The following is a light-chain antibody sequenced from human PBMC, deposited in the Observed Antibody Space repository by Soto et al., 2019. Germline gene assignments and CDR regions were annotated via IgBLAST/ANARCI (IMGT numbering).Light chain of an antibody. CDR1: QGIRND. J-gene: IGKJ2*01. CDR3: LQDYNYPPT. CDR2: GAS. V-gene: IGKV1-6*01. Sequence: AIQMTQSPSSLSASVGDRVTITCRASQGIRNDLGWYQQKPGRAPKLLIYGASSLQSGVPSRFSGSGSGTDFTLTISSLQPEDFAAYYCLQDYNYPPTFGQGTKLEIK.